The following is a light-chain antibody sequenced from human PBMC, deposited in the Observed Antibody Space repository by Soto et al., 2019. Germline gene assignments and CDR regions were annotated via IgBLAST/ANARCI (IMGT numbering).Light chain of an antibody. CDR1: RSDVGGYKY. V-gene: IGLV2-8*01. CDR2: EVN. J-gene: IGLJ2*01. CDR3: SSYAGRNIVL. Sequence: QSALTQPPSASGSPGQSVTIACTGTRSDVGGYKYVSWYQQHPGKAPKLMIYEVNKRPSGVPDRFSGSKSGHTASLTVSGLQADDEADYFCSSYAGRNIVLFGGGTQLTVL.